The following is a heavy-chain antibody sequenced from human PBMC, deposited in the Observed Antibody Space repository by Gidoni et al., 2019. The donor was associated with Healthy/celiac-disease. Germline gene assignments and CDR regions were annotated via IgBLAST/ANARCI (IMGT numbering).Heavy chain of an antibody. V-gene: IGHV3-53*02. Sequence: EVQLAETGGGLIQPGGSLRLSCAASGFTVSSNYMSWVRQAPGKGLAWVSVIYSGGSTYYADSVKGRFTISRDNSKNTLYLQMNSLRAEDTAVYYCASPPTYYYDSSGYYYGLVYWGQGTLVTVSS. J-gene: IGHJ4*02. CDR2: IYSGGST. CDR3: ASPPTYYYDSSGYYYGLVY. CDR1: GFTVSSNY. D-gene: IGHD3-22*01.